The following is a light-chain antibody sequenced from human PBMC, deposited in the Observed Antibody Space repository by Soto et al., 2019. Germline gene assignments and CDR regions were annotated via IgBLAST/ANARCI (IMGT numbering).Light chain of an antibody. CDR1: SGHSDYA. Sequence: QPVLTQSPSASASLGASVKLTCTRSSGHSDYAIAWHQQRPAKGPRYLMKVDRDGSPNKGDGIPDRFSRSSSGAERYLTISSLQYEDEADYYCHTGSTGIRVFGGGTKLTVL. CDR3: HTGSTGIRV. V-gene: IGLV4-69*01. J-gene: IGLJ2*01. CDR2: VDRDGSP.